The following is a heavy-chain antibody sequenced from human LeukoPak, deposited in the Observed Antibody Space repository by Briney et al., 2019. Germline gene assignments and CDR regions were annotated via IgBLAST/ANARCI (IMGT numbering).Heavy chain of an antibody. J-gene: IGHJ4*02. CDR2: MSFDVNNK. CDR1: GFTFSSYA. CDR3: ARGFCTSTSCYIDY. Sequence: GMSLRLSCATSGFTFSSYAFHWVRQAPGKGLEWVATMSFDVNNKYYADSVRGRFTISRDNSKNTLYLQMNSLRAEDTAVYSCARGFCTSTSCYIDYWGQGTLVTVSS. V-gene: IGHV3-30*04. D-gene: IGHD2-2*02.